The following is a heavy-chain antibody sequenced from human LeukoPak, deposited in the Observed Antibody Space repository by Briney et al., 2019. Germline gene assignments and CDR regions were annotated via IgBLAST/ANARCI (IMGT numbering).Heavy chain of an antibody. D-gene: IGHD6-25*01. CDR3: ARDRWTTADFHYYYGMDV. CDR1: GFTFSGYW. J-gene: IGHJ6*02. CDR2: IDREGSST. Sequence: GGSLRLSCAASGFTFSGYWMHWVRHAPGKGLVCVSRIDREGSSTSYADSVRGRFTLSRATAQNTMYLQMTRLSVEDTAVYYRARDRWTTADFHYYYGMDVSGHGNTVTLSS. V-gene: IGHV3-74*01.